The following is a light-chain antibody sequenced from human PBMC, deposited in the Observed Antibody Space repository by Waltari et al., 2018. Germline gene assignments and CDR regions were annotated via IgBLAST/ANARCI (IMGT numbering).Light chain of an antibody. CDR1: KLGAKY. CDR3: QAWDSTYARV. V-gene: IGLV3-1*01. J-gene: IGLJ2*01. CDR2: QNT. Sequence: SYELTQPTSVSVAPGQTASITCSGDKLGAKYACWYQQKPGQSPVLVIHQNTKRPSGIPERCSGSNSGNTATLTISGTQTIDEADYYCQAWDSTYARVFGGGTKLTVL.